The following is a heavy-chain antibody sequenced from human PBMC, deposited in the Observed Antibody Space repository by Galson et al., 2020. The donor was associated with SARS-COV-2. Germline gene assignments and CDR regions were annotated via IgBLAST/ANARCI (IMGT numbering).Heavy chain of an antibody. CDR3: ARGRLQITMMVVVFTGGSFYFDY. J-gene: IGHJ4*02. D-gene: IGHD3-22*01. V-gene: IGHV4-34*01. Sequence: SETLSLTCAVYGESFSGHHWSWIRQPPGEGLEWIGEINQSANINYNPSLKSRVTISVDTSKNQFSLKLSSVTAADTAVYYCARGRLQITMMVVVFTGGSFYFDYWGQGTLVTVSS. CDR2: INQSANI. CDR1: GESFSGHH.